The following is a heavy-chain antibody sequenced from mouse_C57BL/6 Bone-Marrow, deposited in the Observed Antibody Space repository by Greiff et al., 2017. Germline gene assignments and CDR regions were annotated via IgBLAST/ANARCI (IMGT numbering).Heavy chain of an antibody. J-gene: IGHJ4*01. CDR2: IDPSDSYT. CDR3: ARNGLLDAMDY. Sequence: QVQLQRSGAELVMPGASVKLSCKASGYTFTSYWMHWVKQRPGQGLEWIGEIDPSDSYTNYNQKFKGKSTLTVDKSSSTAYMQLSSLTSEDSAVYYCARNGLLDAMDYWGQGTSVTVSS. CDR1: GYTFTSYW. V-gene: IGHV1-69*01. D-gene: IGHD3-1*01.